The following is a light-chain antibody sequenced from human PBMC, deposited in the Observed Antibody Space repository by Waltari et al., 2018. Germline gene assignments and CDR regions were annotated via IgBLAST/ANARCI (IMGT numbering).Light chain of an antibody. CDR2: WAS. Sequence: DIVMTPSPDSLAVSLGERSTLTFTSHQSVFYNPNNKHYLAWYQQKVGQPPKLLIYWASSRESGVPDRFSGSVSGTDFTLTISSLQAEDEAVYYCQQYYTAPYSFGQGTKLEIK. CDR1: QSVFYNPNNKHY. J-gene: IGKJ2*03. CDR3: QQYYTAPYS. V-gene: IGKV4-1*01.